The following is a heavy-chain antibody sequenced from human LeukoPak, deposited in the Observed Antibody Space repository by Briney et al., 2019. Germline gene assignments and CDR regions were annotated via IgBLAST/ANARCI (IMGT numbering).Heavy chain of an antibody. J-gene: IGHJ4*02. CDR2: INHSGSA. CDR3: ARARRDSGYYKVDY. CDR1: GGSFSGYY. Sequence: SETLSLTCAVYGGSFSGYYWSWTRQPPGKGLEWIGEINHSGSANYNPSLKSRVTLSIDKSKNQFSLNLSSVTAADTAVYYCARARRDSGYYKVDYWGQGTLVTVSS. D-gene: IGHD3-3*01. V-gene: IGHV4-34*01.